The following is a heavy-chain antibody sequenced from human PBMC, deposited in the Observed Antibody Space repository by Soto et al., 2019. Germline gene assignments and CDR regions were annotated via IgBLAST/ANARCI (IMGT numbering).Heavy chain of an antibody. V-gene: IGHV3-23*01. Sequence: GGSLRLSCAASGFTFFNYSMSWVRQAPGKGLEWVSGISGSSGIADYADSVKGRFTISRDNSKNTMYLQMKSLRAEDAAVYYCAKVLSKNYYYPFDFWGQGTQVTVSS. CDR3: AKVLSKNYYYPFDF. J-gene: IGHJ4*02. D-gene: IGHD3-10*01. CDR2: ISGSSGIA. CDR1: GFTFFNYS.